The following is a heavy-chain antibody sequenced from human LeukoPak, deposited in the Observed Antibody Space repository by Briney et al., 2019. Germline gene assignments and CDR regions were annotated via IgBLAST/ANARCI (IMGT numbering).Heavy chain of an antibody. D-gene: IGHD5-24*01. CDR3: AKPQETYNYSPFDY. CDR2: ISGSGTNT. CDR1: GFTFSSYA. V-gene: IGHV3-23*01. Sequence: PGGSLRLSSAASGFTFSSYAMSWVRQAPGKGLEWVSSISGSGTNTYYADSVKGRFTISRDNSKNTLYLQMNSLRAEDTAVYYCAKPQETYNYSPFDYWGQGTLVTVSS. J-gene: IGHJ4*02.